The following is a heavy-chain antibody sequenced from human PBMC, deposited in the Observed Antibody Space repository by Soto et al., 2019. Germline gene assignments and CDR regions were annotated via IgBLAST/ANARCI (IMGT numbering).Heavy chain of an antibody. CDR1: GFTVSRNY. J-gene: IGHJ6*02. V-gene: IGHV3-53*01. CDR2: IYSGGST. CDR3: ARDPPATRHGMDV. Sequence: QPVGSLRLSCAASGFTVSRNYMSWVRQAPGKGLEWVSVIYSGGSTYYADSVRGRFTISRDNSKNTLYLQMKSLRAEDTAVYYCARDPPATRHGMDVWGQGTTVTVSS.